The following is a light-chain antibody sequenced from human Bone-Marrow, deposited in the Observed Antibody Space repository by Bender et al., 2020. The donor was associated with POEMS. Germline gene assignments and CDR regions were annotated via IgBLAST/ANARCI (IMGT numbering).Light chain of an antibody. V-gene: IGLV1-44*01. J-gene: IGLJ1*01. CDR2: INN. CDR1: SSNIGTNP. CDR3: TSYTRNSRGGSYV. Sequence: QSVLTQPPSASGTPGQRVTISCSGSSSNIGTNPVNWYQQLPGTAPKLLIYINNQRPSGVPDRFSGSKSGTSASLAISGLQSEDEADYYCTSYTRNSRGGSYVFGTGTKVTVL.